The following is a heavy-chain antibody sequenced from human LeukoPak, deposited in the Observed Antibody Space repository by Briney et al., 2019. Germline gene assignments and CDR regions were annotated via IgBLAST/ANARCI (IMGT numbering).Heavy chain of an antibody. D-gene: IGHD1-26*01. Sequence: SETLSLTCTVSGGSISISNYYWGWIREPPGRGLEWIGSISYSGTYYNTSLTNRLTISVDTSKNHFSLTLWSVTAADTAVYYCARRTSNPVGAIDYWGQGTLVTVSS. J-gene: IGHJ4*02. CDR1: GGSISISNYY. V-gene: IGHV4-39*01. CDR2: ISYSGT. CDR3: ARRTSNPVGAIDY.